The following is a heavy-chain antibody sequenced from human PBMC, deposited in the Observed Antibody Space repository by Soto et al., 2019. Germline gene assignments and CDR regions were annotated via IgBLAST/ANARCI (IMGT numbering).Heavy chain of an antibody. CDR3: ARQKWEQPKWFDP. CDR2: IYYTGTT. Sequence: QLQLQESGPGLVKPSETLSLTCSLSGGAISDARFYWGWIRQSPWRGLEWIGSIYYTGTTFFNPSLQSRDTISVDTSENQFSLKLYSVTAADTALYFCARQKWEQPKWFDPWGQGTLVIVSP. CDR1: GGAISDARFY. V-gene: IGHV4-39*01. J-gene: IGHJ5*02. D-gene: IGHD1-26*01.